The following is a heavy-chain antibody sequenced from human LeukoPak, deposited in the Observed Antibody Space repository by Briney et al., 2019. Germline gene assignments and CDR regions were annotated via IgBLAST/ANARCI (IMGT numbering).Heavy chain of an antibody. J-gene: IGHJ3*02. Sequence: GGSLRLSCAASGFTFSSYAMHWVRQAPGKGLEWVAVISYDGSNKYYADSVKGRFTISRDNSKNTLYLQMNSLRAEDTAVYYCARDRQITMVRGVYTDAFDIWGQGTMVTVSS. V-gene: IGHV3-30*04. CDR1: GFTFSSYA. CDR3: ARDRQITMVRGVYTDAFDI. D-gene: IGHD3-10*01. CDR2: ISYDGSNK.